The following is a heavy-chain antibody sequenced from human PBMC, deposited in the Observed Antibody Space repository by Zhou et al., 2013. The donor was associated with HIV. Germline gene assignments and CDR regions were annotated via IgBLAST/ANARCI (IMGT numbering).Heavy chain of an antibody. CDR1: GYTFTKFG. Sequence: QIQLVQSGAEVKKPGASAKVSCKASGYTFTKFGVSWVRQAPGQGLEWMGGIIPIFGTANYAQKFQGRVTITTDESTSTAYMELSSLRSEDTAVYYCARDNMVRGVYAFDIWGQGTMVTVSS. J-gene: IGHJ3*02. CDR2: IIPIFGTA. V-gene: IGHV1-69*05. CDR3: ARDNMVRGVYAFDI. D-gene: IGHD3-10*01.